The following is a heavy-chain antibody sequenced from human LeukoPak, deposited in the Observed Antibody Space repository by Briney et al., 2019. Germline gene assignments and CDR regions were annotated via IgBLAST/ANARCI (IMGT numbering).Heavy chain of an antibody. V-gene: IGHV1-69*01. CDR1: GGTFSSYA. J-gene: IGHJ6*02. D-gene: IGHD1-14*01. CDR3: ARDDERNHPFVDYYYGMDV. CDR2: IIPIFGTA. Sequence: GASVKVSCKASGGTFSSYAISWVRQAPGQGLEWMGGIIPIFGTANYAQKFQGRVTITADESTSTAYMELSSLRSEDTAVYYCARDDERNHPFVDYYYGMDVWGQGTTVTVSS.